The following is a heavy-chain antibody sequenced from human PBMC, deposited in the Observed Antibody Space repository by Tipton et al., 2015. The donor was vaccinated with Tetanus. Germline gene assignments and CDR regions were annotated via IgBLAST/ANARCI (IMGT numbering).Heavy chain of an antibody. Sequence: SLRLSCAASGFTFSSYSMNWVRQAPGKGLEWVSYISSSSSTIYYADSVEGRFTISRDNAKNSLYLQMNSLRDEDTALYYCARAVRGESVVLPAAENKKSSHYFYYMDVWGKGTTVSAS. CDR3: ARAVRGESVVLPAAENKKSSHYFYYMDV. J-gene: IGHJ6*03. CDR2: ISSSSSTI. V-gene: IGHV3-48*02. D-gene: IGHD2-2*01. CDR1: GFTFSSYS.